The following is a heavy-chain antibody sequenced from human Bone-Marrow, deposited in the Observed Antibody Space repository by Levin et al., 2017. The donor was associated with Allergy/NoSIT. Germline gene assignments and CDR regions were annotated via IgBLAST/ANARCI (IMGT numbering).Heavy chain of an antibody. CDR2: ISSSSSYT. Sequence: GESLKISCAASGFTFSDYYMSWIRQAPGKGLEWVSYISSSSSYTNYADSVKGRFTISRDNAKNSLYLQMNSLRAEDTAVYYCARVSTDLLWFGEYTRRVGYFDYWGQGTLVTVSS. CDR3: ARVSTDLLWFGEYTRRVGYFDY. D-gene: IGHD3-10*01. J-gene: IGHJ4*02. CDR1: GFTFSDYY. V-gene: IGHV3-11*05.